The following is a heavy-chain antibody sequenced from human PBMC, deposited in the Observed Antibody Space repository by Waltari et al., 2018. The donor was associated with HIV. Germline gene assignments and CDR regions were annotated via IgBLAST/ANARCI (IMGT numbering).Heavy chain of an antibody. CDR3: ASRTVTTDYYYGMDV. Sequence: QVQLVQSGAEVTKPGASVKVSCKASGYTFTSSDINWVRPATGQGLEWMGWMNPNSGNTGYAQKFQGRVTMTRNTSISTAYMELSSLRSEDTVVYYCASRTVTTDYYYGMDVWGQGTTVTVSS. J-gene: IGHJ6*02. V-gene: IGHV1-8*01. D-gene: IGHD4-17*01. CDR2: MNPNSGNT. CDR1: GYTFTSSD.